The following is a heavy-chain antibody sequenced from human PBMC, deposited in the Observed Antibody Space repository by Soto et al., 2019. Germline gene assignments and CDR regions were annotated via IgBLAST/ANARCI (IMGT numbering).Heavy chain of an antibody. J-gene: IGHJ4*02. D-gene: IGHD1-1*01. CDR1: AFTFINYA. Sequence: GWSLSLSCASPAFTFINYAMHWVRQAPGKGLEWVALTSYDGNNEYYTDSVKGRFTISRDNSKNTFFLQMNSPRPEDTAVYYCAKDKGVFNWATYYFDYWGQGALVTVSS. CDR3: AKDKGVFNWATYYFDY. CDR2: TSYDGNNE. V-gene: IGHV3-30*18.